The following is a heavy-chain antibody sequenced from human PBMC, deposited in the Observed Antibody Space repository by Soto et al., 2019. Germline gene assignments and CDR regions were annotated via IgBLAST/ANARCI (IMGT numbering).Heavy chain of an antibody. V-gene: IGHV1-3*01. D-gene: IGHD4-4*01. CDR3: ARDSNHYQDFFQN. Sequence: APVKVSCKTSGYPFPSFEVRWIRQAPGQRPEWMGGISNAVSGNTKYSQKFPHRLTTTGHKRATTVYMALSSLTSEDTATYYCARDSNHYQDFFQNWGQGTQVTVSS. CDR2: ISNAVSGNT. J-gene: IGHJ4*02. CDR1: GYPFPSFE.